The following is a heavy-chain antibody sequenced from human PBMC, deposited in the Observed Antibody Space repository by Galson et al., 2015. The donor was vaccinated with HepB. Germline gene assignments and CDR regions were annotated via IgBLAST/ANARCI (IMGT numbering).Heavy chain of an antibody. CDR3: ARVGWTYYDSSGYKAPFDY. D-gene: IGHD3-22*01. Sequence: QSGAEVKKPGASVKVSCKASGYDFSTYSITWVRQAPGQGLEWMGGIIPIFGTANYAQKFQGRVTITADESTSTAYMELSSLRSEDTAVYYCARVGWTYYDSSGYKAPFDYWFPGTLVTVSS. CDR2: IIPIFGTA. J-gene: IGHJ4*02. CDR1: GYDFSTYS. V-gene: IGHV1-69*13.